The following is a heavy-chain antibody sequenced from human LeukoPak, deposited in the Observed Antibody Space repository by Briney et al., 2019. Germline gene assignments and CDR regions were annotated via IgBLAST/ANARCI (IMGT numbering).Heavy chain of an antibody. Sequence: ASVKVSCKVSGYTLTELSMHWVRQAPGKGLEWMGGFDPEDGETIYAQKFQGRVTMTEDTSTDTAYMELSSLRSEDTAVYYCATGVGATPDYYYYYGMDVWGQGTTVTVSS. V-gene: IGHV1-24*01. J-gene: IGHJ6*02. D-gene: IGHD1-26*01. CDR3: ATGVGATPDYYYYYGMDV. CDR1: GYTLTELS. CDR2: FDPEDGET.